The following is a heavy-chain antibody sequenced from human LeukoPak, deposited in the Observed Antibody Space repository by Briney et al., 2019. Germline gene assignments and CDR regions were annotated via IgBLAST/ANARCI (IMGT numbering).Heavy chain of an antibody. V-gene: IGHV1-2*02. CDR3: ARDYYDSRGYGSFDY. Sequence: VASVKVSCKASGYTFTTSHMHWVRQAPGQGLEWMGWINPNSGDTKYAQKFQGRVTMTRDTSISTAYMELTGLRSDDTAVFYCARDYYDSRGYGSFDYWGQGTLVTVSS. CDR2: INPNSGDT. D-gene: IGHD3-22*01. J-gene: IGHJ4*02. CDR1: GYTFTTSH.